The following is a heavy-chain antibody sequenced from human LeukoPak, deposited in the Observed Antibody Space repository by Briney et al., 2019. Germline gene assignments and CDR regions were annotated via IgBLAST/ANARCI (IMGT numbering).Heavy chain of an antibody. V-gene: IGHV1-18*01. Sequence: ASVKVSXKASGYTFTRYGISWVRQAPGQGLEWMGWISAYNGNTNYAQKLQGRVTMTTDTSTSTAYMEVRSVRSYDTAVYYCAREPRQLMGAHHWGQGTLVTVSS. CDR3: AREPRQLMGAHH. J-gene: IGHJ4*02. CDR2: ISAYNGNT. CDR1: GYTFTRYG. D-gene: IGHD1-26*01.